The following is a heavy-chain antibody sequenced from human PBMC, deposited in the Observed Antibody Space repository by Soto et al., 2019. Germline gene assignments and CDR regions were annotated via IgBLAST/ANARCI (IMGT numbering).Heavy chain of an antibody. CDR2: LSDSGGSI. J-gene: IGHJ4*02. D-gene: IGHD6-13*01. Sequence: GGSLRLSCAASRFGFSTYAMTWVRQAPGKGLEWVSGLSDSGGSIYYADSVKGRFTISRDNSMNTLYLQMNTLRAEDTAVYYCAKVSSSWYAGFFDLWGQGTLVTSPQ. V-gene: IGHV3-23*01. CDR1: RFGFSTYA. CDR3: AKVSSSWYAGFFDL.